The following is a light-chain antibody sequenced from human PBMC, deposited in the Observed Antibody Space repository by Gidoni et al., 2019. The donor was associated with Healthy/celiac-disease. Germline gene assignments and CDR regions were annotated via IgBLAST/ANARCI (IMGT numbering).Light chain of an antibody. V-gene: IGKV1-39*01. CDR3: QQSYSTPYT. Sequence: DIQMTQSPSSLSASVGDRVTITCRASQSISSYLNWYQQKPGKAPKLRIYAASSLQSGVQSRFSGSGSGTDFTLTISSLQPEDFATYYCQQSYSTPYTFGQGTKLEIK. CDR2: AAS. CDR1: QSISSY. J-gene: IGKJ2*01.